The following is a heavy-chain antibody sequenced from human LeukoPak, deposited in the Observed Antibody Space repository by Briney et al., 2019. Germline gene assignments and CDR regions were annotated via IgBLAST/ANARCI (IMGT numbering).Heavy chain of an antibody. D-gene: IGHD3-22*01. CDR1: GFTFSDYY. J-gene: IGHJ4*02. CDR2: IISSGSTI. Sequence: PGGSLRLSCAASGFTFSDYYMSWIRQAPGKGREWVSYIISSGSTIYYADSVKGRFTISRDNAKKSLYLQMNRLRAEDTAVYYCASPPVPAYYYDSSGYYSNYWGQGTLVTVSS. V-gene: IGHV3-11*04. CDR3: ASPPVPAYYYDSSGYYSNY.